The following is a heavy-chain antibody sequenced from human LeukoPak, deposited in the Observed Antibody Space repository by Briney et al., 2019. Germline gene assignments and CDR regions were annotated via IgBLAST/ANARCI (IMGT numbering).Heavy chain of an antibody. Sequence: APVKFSSKASGTTLTGYIFTWVHQPPGQGLEWMGWINPNSGGTNYAQKFQGRVTMTRDTSISTAYMELSRLRSDDTAVYYCARLYSSGWFPSFFDYWGQGTLVTVSS. J-gene: IGHJ4*02. CDR3: ARLYSSGWFPSFFDY. CDR1: GTTLTGYI. D-gene: IGHD6-19*01. V-gene: IGHV1-2*02. CDR2: INPNSGGT.